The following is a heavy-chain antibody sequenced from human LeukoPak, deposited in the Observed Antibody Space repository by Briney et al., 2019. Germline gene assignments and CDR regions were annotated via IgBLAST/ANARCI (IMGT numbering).Heavy chain of an antibody. CDR1: GGTFTIYA. CDR2: IIPIFGTA. CDR3: ARRVMATIKYNRFDP. D-gene: IGHD5-24*01. Sequence: SVKVSCKASGGTFTIYAISWVRQAPGQGLVWMGGIIPIFGTANYAQKFQGRVTITTDESTSTAYMERSSLRSEDTAVYYCARRVMATIKYNRFDPWGQGTLVTVSS. J-gene: IGHJ5*02. V-gene: IGHV1-69*05.